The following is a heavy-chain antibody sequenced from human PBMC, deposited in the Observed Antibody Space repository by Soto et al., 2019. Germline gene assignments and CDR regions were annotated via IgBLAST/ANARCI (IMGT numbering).Heavy chain of an antibody. CDR3: ARGFHSSALFSRYTKFDN. V-gene: IGHV4-34*01. CDR2: INHSGNT. CDR1: GGSFSGYY. J-gene: IGHJ4*02. Sequence: SETLSLTCAVYGGSFSGYYWTWIRQPPGKGLEWIGEINHSGNTNYNPSLKSRVTISLDMSKNQFSLKLRSVTAADTAVYYCARGFHSSALFSRYTKFDNWGQGTLVT. D-gene: IGHD6-6*01.